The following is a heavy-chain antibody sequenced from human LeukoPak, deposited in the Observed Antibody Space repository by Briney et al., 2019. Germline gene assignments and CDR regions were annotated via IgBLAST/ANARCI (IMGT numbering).Heavy chain of an antibody. V-gene: IGHV3-23*01. CDR1: GFTFSSYE. J-gene: IGHJ4*02. D-gene: IGHD1-26*01. CDR2: ISGSGGST. Sequence: GGSLRLSCAASGFTFSSYEMNWVRQAPGKGLEWVSAISGSGGSTYYADSVKGRFTISRDNSKNTLYLQMNSLRAEDTAVYYCAKEGWESRGGDDYWGQGTLVTVSS. CDR3: AKEGWESRGGDDY.